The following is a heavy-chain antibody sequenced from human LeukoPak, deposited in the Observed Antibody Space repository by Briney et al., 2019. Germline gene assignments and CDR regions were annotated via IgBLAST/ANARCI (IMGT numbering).Heavy chain of an antibody. Sequence: SGRSLRLSCAASGFTFNSYAMHWVRQAPGKGLEWVAVISYDGSNKHYADSVKGRFTISRDNSKNTLYLQMSSLRAEDTAVYYCVKDLLTGYYPFDYWGQGTLVTVSS. CDR2: ISYDGSNK. CDR1: GFTFNSYA. J-gene: IGHJ4*02. CDR3: VKDLLTGYYPFDY. D-gene: IGHD3-9*01. V-gene: IGHV3-30*14.